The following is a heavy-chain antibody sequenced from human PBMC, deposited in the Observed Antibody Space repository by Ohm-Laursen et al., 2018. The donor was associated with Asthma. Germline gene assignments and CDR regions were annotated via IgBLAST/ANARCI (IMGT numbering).Heavy chain of an antibody. CDR3: ARAYLSEIVGAAGDYFDY. CDR2: IYYSGST. D-gene: IGHD1-26*01. Sequence: TLSLTCTVSGGSISSGGYYWSWIRQHPGKGLEWIGYIYYSGSTYYNPSLKSRVTISVDTSKNQFSLKLSSVTAADTAVYYCARAYLSEIVGAAGDYFDYWGQGTLVTVSS. J-gene: IGHJ4*02. CDR1: GGSISSGGYY. V-gene: IGHV4-31*02.